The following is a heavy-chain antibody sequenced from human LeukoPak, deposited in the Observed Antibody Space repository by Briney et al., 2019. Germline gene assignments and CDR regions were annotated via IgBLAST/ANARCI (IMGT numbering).Heavy chain of an antibody. J-gene: IGHJ4*02. CDR1: GGSFSGYF. Sequence: SETLSLTCAVYGGSFSGYFWSWIRQPPDKGLEWIGFISYSGTTNYNPSLESRVTISLDTSKNQFSLKLSSVTAADTAVYYCARDPSYYYDSSGYRIWGQGTLVTVSS. CDR2: ISYSGTT. V-gene: IGHV4-59*01. D-gene: IGHD3-22*01. CDR3: ARDPSYYYDSSGYRI.